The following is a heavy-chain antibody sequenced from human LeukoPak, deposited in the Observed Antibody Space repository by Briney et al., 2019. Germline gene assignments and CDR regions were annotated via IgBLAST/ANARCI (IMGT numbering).Heavy chain of an antibody. J-gene: IGHJ3*02. CDR1: GGSISSGGYS. CDR2: IYHSGST. D-gene: IGHD3-22*01. V-gene: IGHV4-30-2*01. Sequence: SQTLSLTCAVSGGSISSGGYSWSWIRQPPGKGLEWMGYIYHSGSTYHNPSLKSRVTISVDRSKNQFSLKLSSVTAADTAVYYCASYDSSGYHDAFDIWGQGTMVTVSS. CDR3: ASYDSSGYHDAFDI.